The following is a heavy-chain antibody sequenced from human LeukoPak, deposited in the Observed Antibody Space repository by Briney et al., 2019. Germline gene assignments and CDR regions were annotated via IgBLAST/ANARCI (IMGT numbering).Heavy chain of an antibody. V-gene: IGHV3-30-3*01. CDR3: ARRYDSDYYYYYGMDV. CDR2: ISYDGSNK. CDR1: GFTFSSYA. Sequence: PGGSLRLSCAASGFTFSSYAMHWVRQAPGKGLEWVAVISYDGSNKYYADSVKGRFTISRDNSKNTLYLQMNSLRAEDTAVYYCARRYDSDYYYYYGMDVWGQGTTVTVSS. D-gene: IGHD1-1*01. J-gene: IGHJ6*02.